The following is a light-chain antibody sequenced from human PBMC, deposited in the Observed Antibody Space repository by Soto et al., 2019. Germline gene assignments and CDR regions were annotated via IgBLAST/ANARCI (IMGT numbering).Light chain of an antibody. V-gene: IGLV2-14*01. Sequence: QSALTQPASVSGSPGQSITISCTGTSSDIGSYNYVSWYQQHAGKAPKLLIYEVSNRPSGLSHRFSGSKSGNTASLTTSGLQAEDEADYYCSSYTSISTYIFGAGTKLTVL. CDR2: EVS. CDR3: SSYTSISTYI. CDR1: SSDIGSYNY. J-gene: IGLJ1*01.